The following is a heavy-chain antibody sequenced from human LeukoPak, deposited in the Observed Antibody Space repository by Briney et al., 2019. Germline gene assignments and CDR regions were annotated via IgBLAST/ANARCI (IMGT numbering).Heavy chain of an antibody. CDR2: INQSGSI. J-gene: IGHJ5*02. CDR3: AANPHRDGPLNL. D-gene: IGHD5-24*01. Sequence: PSETLSLTCAVYGGSFNAYYWSWLRQSPGKGLEWIGEINQSGSINYNPSLESRVNITVDTSRNQLSLNLNSVTAADTAVYYCAANPHRDGPLNLWPQGSLVTDSP. CDR1: GGSFNAYY. V-gene: IGHV4-34*01.